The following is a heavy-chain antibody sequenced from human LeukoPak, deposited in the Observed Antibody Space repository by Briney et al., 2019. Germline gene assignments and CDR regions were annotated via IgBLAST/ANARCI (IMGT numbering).Heavy chain of an antibody. J-gene: IGHJ4*02. D-gene: IGHD1-26*01. CDR1: GFTFSTYA. CDR2: ISGSAVGT. CDR3: GRGSSIDY. V-gene: IGHV3-23*01. Sequence: GGSLRLSCAASGFTFSTYAMTWVRQAPGKGLEWVPAISGSAVGTYYADSVKGRFTISRDNSKNTLYLQMNSLRAEDTAVYYCGRGSSIDYWGQGTLVTVSS.